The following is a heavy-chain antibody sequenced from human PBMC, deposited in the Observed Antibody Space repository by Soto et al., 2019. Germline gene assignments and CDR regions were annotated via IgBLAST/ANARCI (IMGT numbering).Heavy chain of an antibody. CDR2: ISWNSGSI. D-gene: IGHD6-6*01. CDR3: AKGGELLVEGGGY. V-gene: IGHV3-9*01. CDR1: GFTFDDYA. J-gene: IGHJ4*02. Sequence: EVQLVESGGGLVQPGRSLRLSCAASGFTFDDYAMHWVRQAPGKGLEWVSGISWNSGSIGYADSVKGRFTISRDNAKNSRYLQKNSLRAEDTALYYCAKGGELLVEGGGYWGQGTLVTVSS.